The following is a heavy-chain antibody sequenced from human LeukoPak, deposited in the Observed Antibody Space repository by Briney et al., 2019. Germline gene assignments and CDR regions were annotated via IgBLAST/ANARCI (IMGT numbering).Heavy chain of an antibody. V-gene: IGHV1-46*01. CDR3: ATGRVVVPAPPRYYYGMDV. D-gene: IGHD2-2*01. CDR1: GYTFTSYY. CDR2: INPSGGST. J-gene: IGHJ6*02. Sequence: ASVKVSCKASGYTFTSYYMHWVRQAPGQGLEWMGIINPSGGSTSYTQKFQGRVTMTRDTSTSTVYMELSSLRSEDTAVYYCATGRVVVPAPPRYYYGMDVWGQGTTVTVSS.